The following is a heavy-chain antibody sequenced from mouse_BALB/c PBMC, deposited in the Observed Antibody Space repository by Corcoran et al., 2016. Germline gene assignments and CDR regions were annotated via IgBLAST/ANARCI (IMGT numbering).Heavy chain of an antibody. Sequence: DVQLQESRPGLVKPSKSLSLPCSVTGYSITSGYYWNWIRQFPGNKLEWMGYISYDGSNNYNPSLKNRISITRDTSKNQFFLKLNSVTTEDTATYYCATLLRPFDYWGQGTTLTVSS. CDR2: ISYDGSN. CDR1: GYSITSGYY. D-gene: IGHD1-2*01. J-gene: IGHJ2*01. V-gene: IGHV3-6*02. CDR3: ATLLRPFDY.